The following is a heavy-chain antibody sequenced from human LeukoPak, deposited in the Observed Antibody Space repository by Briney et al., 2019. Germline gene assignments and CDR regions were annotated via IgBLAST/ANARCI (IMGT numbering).Heavy chain of an antibody. CDR1: GFTFSSYG. J-gene: IGHJ4*02. V-gene: IGHV3-33*06. CDR2: IWYDGSDK. Sequence: GGSLRLSCAASGFTFSSYGIHWVRQAPGKGLEWVAVIWYDGSDKYYADSVEGRFTISRDNSKNTLYLQMNSLRVEDTAVYYCAKDGSVGAVAGFYYFDYWGQGTLVTVSS. D-gene: IGHD6-19*01. CDR3: AKDGSVGAVAGFYYFDY.